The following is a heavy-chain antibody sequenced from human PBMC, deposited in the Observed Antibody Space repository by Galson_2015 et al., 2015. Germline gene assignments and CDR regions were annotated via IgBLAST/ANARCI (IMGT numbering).Heavy chain of an antibody. CDR3: ARGLIDDWFDP. J-gene: IGHJ5*02. CDR2: MSPNSGNT. V-gene: IGHV1-8*01. D-gene: IGHD2-21*01. Sequence: SVKVSCKASGYTFTSYDINWVRQATGQGLEWMGWMSPNSGNTGYAQKFQGRVTMTRDTSISTAYMELSSLRSEDTAVYYCARGLIDDWFDPWGQGTLVTVSS. CDR1: GYTFTSYD.